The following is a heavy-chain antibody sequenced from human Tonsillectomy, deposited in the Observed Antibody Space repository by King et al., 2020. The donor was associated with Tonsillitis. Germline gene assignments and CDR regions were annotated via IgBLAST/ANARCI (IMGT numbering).Heavy chain of an antibody. Sequence: QLQESGPGLVKPSETLSLTCTVSGGSISSYYWSWIRQPPGKGLEWIGYIYYSGSTNYNPSLKSRVTITVDTSKNQFSLKLSSVTAADTAVYYCARSIPVTNDAFDIWGQGTMVTVSS. V-gene: IGHV4-59*01. CDR2: IYYSGST. CDR3: ARSIPVTNDAFDI. D-gene: IGHD1-1*01. CDR1: GGSISSYY. J-gene: IGHJ3*02.